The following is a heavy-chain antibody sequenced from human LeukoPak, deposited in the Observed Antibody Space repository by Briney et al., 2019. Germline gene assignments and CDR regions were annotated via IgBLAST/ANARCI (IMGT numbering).Heavy chain of an antibody. CDR3: AGSQGAIYYFDY. V-gene: IGHV1-46*01. CDR1: GYTFTSYY. D-gene: IGHD2-2*01. Sequence: ASVKVSCKASGYTFTSYYMHWVRQATGQGLEWMGIINPSGGSTSYAQKFQGRVTMTRDMSTSTVYMELSSLRSEDTAVYYCAGSQGAIYYFDYWGQGTLVTVSS. J-gene: IGHJ4*02. CDR2: INPSGGST.